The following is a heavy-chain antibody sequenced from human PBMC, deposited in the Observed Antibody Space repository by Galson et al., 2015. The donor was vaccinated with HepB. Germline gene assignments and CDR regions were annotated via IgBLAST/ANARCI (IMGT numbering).Heavy chain of an antibody. CDR1: GISLIEHT. D-gene: IGHD3-9*01. CDR3: ARGGGLLTGYRGMDV. CDR2: ISYDESNK. V-gene: IGHV3-33*05. J-gene: IGHJ6*02. Sequence: SLRLSCAASGISLIEHTIYWVRQAPGKGLEWVAVISYDESNKLYADSVKGRSTISGDISKNTLYLQMNSLRVEDTALYFCARGGGLLTGYRGMDVWGQGTTVTVSS.